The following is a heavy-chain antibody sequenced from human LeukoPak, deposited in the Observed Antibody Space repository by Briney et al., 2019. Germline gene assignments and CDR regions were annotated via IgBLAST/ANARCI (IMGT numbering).Heavy chain of an antibody. V-gene: IGHV6-1*01. J-gene: IGHJ4*02. CDR3: ARGILTTYYYGSGGSEIFDY. CDR1: GDSVSSNSAA. CDR2: TYYRSKWYN. D-gene: IGHD3-10*01. Sequence: SLTLSLTCAISGDSVSSNSAAWNWIRQSPSRGLEWLGRTYYRSKWYNDYAVPVKSRITITPDTSKNKFSMQLNSVTPEDTAVYYCARGILTTYYYGSGGSEIFDYWGQGTLVTVSS.